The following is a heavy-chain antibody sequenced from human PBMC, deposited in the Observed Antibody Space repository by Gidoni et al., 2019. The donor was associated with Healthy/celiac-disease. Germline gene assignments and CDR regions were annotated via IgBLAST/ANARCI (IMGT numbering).Heavy chain of an antibody. CDR2: IYYSGST. CDR3: ARGGSSGSYFGYYGMDV. D-gene: IGHD3-10*01. V-gene: IGHV4-59*01. CDR1: GCSISSYY. Sequence: QVQLQESGPGLVNPSESLSLTCTVSGCSISSYYWSWIRLPPGKGLEWIGYIYYSGSTNYNPSLKSRVTISVDTSKNQFSLKLSSVTAADTAVYYCARGGSSGSYFGYYGMDVWGQGTTVTVSS. J-gene: IGHJ6*02.